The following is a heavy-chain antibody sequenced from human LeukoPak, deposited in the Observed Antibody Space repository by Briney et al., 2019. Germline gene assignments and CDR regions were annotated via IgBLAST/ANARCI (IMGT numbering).Heavy chain of an antibody. CDR3: AKDIGFSRSFDS. CDR1: GFTFSSYG. Sequence: PGGSLRLSCAASGFTFSSYGIHWVRQAPGKGLEWVAVISFDGTIKYYADSVKGRFTISRDNSRNTVSLQMNSLRAEDTAVYYCAKDIGFSRSFDSWGQGVLVTVSS. CDR2: ISFDGTIK. J-gene: IGHJ4*02. V-gene: IGHV3-30*18.